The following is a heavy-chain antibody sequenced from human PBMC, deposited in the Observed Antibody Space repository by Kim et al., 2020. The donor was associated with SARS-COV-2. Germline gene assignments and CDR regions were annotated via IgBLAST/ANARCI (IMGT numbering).Heavy chain of an antibody. Sequence: GGSLRLSCAASGSTFSDYYMTWIRQAPGKGLEWISYISGTSTYTNYAVSVKGRFTISRDNAKNSVSLQMNSLRPDDTAIYYCARTRSMFRGEADYWGQGALVTVFS. J-gene: IGHJ4*02. D-gene: IGHD3-10*01. CDR2: ISGTSTYT. V-gene: IGHV3-11*03. CDR3: ARTRSMFRGEADY. CDR1: GSTFSDYY.